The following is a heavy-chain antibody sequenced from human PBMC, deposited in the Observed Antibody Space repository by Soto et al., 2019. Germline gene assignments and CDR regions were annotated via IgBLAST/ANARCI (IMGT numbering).Heavy chain of an antibody. CDR3: ARRYGLGSFDY. CDR1: GGSISSYY. Sequence: QVQLQESGPGLVKPSETLSLTCTVSGGSISSYYWSWIRQPPGKGLEWIGYIYYSGSTNYNPSLKSPGTISVDTSKNPFSLKRSSVTAADTAVYYCARRYGLGSFDYWGQGTLVTVSS. J-gene: IGHJ4*02. CDR2: IYYSGST. D-gene: IGHD3-10*01. V-gene: IGHV4-59*08.